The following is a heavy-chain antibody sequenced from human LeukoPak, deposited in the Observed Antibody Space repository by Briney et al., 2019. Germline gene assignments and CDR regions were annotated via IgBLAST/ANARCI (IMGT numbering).Heavy chain of an antibody. Sequence: SETLSLTCAVSGYSISSGYYWGWVRQPPGKGLEWIGSIYHSGSTYYNPSLKSRVTISVDTSKNQFSLKLSSVTAADTAVYYCARHYPATSPAYYYDSSGYPDYWGQGTLVTVSS. CDR1: GYSISSGYY. CDR2: IYHSGST. J-gene: IGHJ4*02. V-gene: IGHV4-38-2*01. D-gene: IGHD3-22*01. CDR3: ARHYPATSPAYYYDSSGYPDY.